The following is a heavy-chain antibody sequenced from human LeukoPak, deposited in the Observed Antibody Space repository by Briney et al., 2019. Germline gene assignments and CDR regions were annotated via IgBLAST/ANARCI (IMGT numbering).Heavy chain of an antibody. Sequence: SQTLSLTCAISGDSVSSISVAGNWIRQSPSRGLEWLGRTYYRSKWYYEYAVSVKSRINISPDTFKNQFSLQLTSVTPEDTAVYYCSLARSEYHYGMDVWGQGTTVTVSS. CDR2: TYYRSKWYY. V-gene: IGHV6-1*01. J-gene: IGHJ6*02. CDR1: GDSVSSISVA. CDR3: SLARSEYHYGMDV.